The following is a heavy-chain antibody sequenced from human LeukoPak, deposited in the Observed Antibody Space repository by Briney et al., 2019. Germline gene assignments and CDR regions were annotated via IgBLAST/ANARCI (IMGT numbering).Heavy chain of an antibody. Sequence: SETLSLTCIVSAGSISSYYWSWSRQPPGKGLEWLGYIYYSGSTSYNPSLKSRVTISEDTSENQFSLKLSSVTAADTAVYYCSRRPPGCSGGNCYPRALDIWGQGTTVTVSS. V-gene: IGHV4-59*08. CDR3: SRRPPGCSGGNCYPRALDI. CDR1: AGSISSYY. CDR2: IYYSGST. D-gene: IGHD2-15*01. J-gene: IGHJ3*02.